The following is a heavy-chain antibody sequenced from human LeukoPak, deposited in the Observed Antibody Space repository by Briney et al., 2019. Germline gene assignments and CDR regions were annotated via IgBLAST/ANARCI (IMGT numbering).Heavy chain of an antibody. CDR3: ARRRRLKYYYYYYYMDV. V-gene: IGHV4-4*07. Sequence: SETLSLTCTVSGYSISSSYYWSWIRPPAGKGLEWIGLIYTSGSTNYNPSLKSRVTMSVDTSKNQFSLKLSSVTAADTAVYYCARRRRLKYYYYYYYMDVWGKGTTVTISS. CDR1: GYSISSSYY. CDR2: IYTSGST. J-gene: IGHJ6*03. D-gene: IGHD4-17*01.